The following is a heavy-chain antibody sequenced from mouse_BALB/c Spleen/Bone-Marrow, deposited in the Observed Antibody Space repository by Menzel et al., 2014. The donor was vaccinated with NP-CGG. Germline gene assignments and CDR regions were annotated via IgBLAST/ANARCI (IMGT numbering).Heavy chain of an antibody. J-gene: IGHJ3*01. CDR3: ASYYRYDGAY. D-gene: IGHD2-14*01. CDR2: IWAGGST. V-gene: IGHV2-9*02. CDR1: GFSLTNYG. Sequence: VQAVESGPGLVAPSQSLSITCTVSGFSLTNYGVHWVRQPPGKGLEWLGVIWAGGSTNYNSALMSRLTISKDNTKSQVFLKMSSLQTDDTAMYYCASYYRYDGAYWGQGTLVTVSA.